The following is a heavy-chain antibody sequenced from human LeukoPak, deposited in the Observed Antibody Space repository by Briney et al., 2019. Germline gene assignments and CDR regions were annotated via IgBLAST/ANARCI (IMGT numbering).Heavy chain of an antibody. D-gene: IGHD3-10*01. CDR3: AKGTSWFGED. J-gene: IGHJ4*02. V-gene: IGHV3-23*01. Sequence: PGGSLRLSCAASGFTFSTYAMTWVRHAPGKGLEWVAAVTSDGRWKNYADSVKGRFTVSRDNSKDTLFMQMSSLRAEDAAVYYCAKGTSWFGEDWGLGTLVTVSS. CDR2: VTSDGRWK. CDR1: GFTFSTYA.